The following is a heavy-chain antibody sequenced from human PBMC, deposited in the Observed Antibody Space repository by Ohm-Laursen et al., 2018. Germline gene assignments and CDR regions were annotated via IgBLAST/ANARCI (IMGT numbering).Heavy chain of an antibody. J-gene: IGHJ1*01. CDR2: IYTSGST. CDR1: GGSISSYY. V-gene: IGHV4-4*07. Sequence: GTLSLTCTVSGGSISSYYWSWIRQPAGKGLEWIGRIYTSGSTDYNPSLRSRVTMSLDTSNNQFSLRLSSVTAADTAVYYCARDRGTSPDPYFQHWGQGTLVTVFS. D-gene: IGHD2-2*01. CDR3: ARDRGTSPDPYFQH.